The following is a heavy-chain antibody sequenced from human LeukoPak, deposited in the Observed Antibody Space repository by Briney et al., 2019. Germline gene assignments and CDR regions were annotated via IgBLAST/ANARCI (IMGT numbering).Heavy chain of an antibody. CDR1: GFTFSSYA. Sequence: GGSLRLSCAASGFTFSSYAMSWVRQAPGKGLEWVSVISGSGGNTYYADFVKGRFTISRDNSKNTLFLQMNSLRAEDTALYYCAKAPFSIGYSTADYWGQGTLVTVSS. CDR3: AKAPFSIGYSTADY. D-gene: IGHD3-22*01. CDR2: ISGSGGNT. J-gene: IGHJ4*02. V-gene: IGHV3-23*01.